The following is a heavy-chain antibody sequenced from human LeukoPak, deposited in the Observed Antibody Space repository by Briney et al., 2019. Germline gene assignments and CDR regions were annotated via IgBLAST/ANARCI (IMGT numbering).Heavy chain of an antibody. Sequence: PGGSLRLSCAASGFTFSSYAMHWVRQAPGKGLEWVAVISYDGSNKYYADSVKGRFTISRDNSKNTLYLQMNSLRAEDTAVYYCARVRLVYYDFWSRFDPWGQGTLVTVSS. V-gene: IGHV3-30*04. D-gene: IGHD3-3*01. CDR1: GFTFSSYA. CDR3: ARVRLVYYDFWSRFDP. CDR2: ISYDGSNK. J-gene: IGHJ5*02.